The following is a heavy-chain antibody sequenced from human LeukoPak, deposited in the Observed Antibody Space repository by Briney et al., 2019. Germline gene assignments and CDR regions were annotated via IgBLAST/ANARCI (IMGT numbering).Heavy chain of an antibody. CDR3: ARARLRGTGENFDY. V-gene: IGHV1-69*04. J-gene: IGHJ4*02. CDR1: GGTFSSYA. D-gene: IGHD4-17*01. CDR2: IIPILGIA. Sequence: SVKVCCKASGGTFSSYAISWVRQAPGQGLEWMGRIIPILGIANYAQKFQGRVTITADKPTSTAYMELSSLRSEDTAVYYCARARLRGTGENFDYWGQGTLVTVSS.